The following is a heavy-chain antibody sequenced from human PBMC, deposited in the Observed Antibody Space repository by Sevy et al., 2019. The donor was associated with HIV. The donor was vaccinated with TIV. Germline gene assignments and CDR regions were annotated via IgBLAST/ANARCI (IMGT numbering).Heavy chain of an antibody. Sequence: RGSLRLSCAASGFSISGYGMHWVRQAPGKGLEWVAVIWYDGTNREYADSVKGRFTISRDNSKNTLYLQMNSLRVEDTAVYYCAREDIRVAGIGYYFRSWGQGTLVTVSS. CDR2: IWYDGTNR. J-gene: IGHJ4*02. D-gene: IGHD6-19*01. CDR3: AREDIRVAGIGYYFRS. V-gene: IGHV3-33*01. CDR1: GFSISGYG.